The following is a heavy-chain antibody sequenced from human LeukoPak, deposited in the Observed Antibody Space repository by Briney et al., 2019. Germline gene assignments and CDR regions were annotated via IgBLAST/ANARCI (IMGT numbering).Heavy chain of an antibody. Sequence: SETLSLTCTVSGGSISSYYWSWIRQPPGKGLEWIGYIYYSGSTNYNPSLKSRVTISVDTSKNQFSLKLSSVTAADTAVYYCARRYCSSTSCPEFDYWGQGTLVTVSS. CDR1: GGSISSYY. CDR3: ARRYCSSTSCPEFDY. D-gene: IGHD2-2*01. J-gene: IGHJ4*01. V-gene: IGHV4-59*01. CDR2: IYYSGST.